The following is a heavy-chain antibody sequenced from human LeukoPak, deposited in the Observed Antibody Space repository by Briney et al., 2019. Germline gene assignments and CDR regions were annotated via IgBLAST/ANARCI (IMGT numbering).Heavy chain of an antibody. Sequence: GGSLRLSCAASGFTFSSSWMSWVRQAPGKGLEWVSSISSSSSYIYYADSVKGRFTISRDNAKNSLYLQMNSLRAEDTAVYYCASGNLNRGSSSYWGQGTLVTVPS. J-gene: IGHJ4*02. CDR3: ASGNLNRGSSSY. CDR2: ISSSSSYI. CDR1: GFTFSSSW. D-gene: IGHD6-6*01. V-gene: IGHV3-21*01.